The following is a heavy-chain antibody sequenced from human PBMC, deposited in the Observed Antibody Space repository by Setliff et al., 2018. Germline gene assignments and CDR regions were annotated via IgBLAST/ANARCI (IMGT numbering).Heavy chain of an antibody. V-gene: IGHV1-18*01. CDR3: ARVFWVDPRGELWFGELSDRGFDY. Sequence: GASVKVSCKASGYTFTSYGISWVRQAPGQGLEWMGWISAYNGSTNYAQKLQGRVTMTTDASTSTAYMELRSLRSDDTAVYYCARVFWVDPRGELWFGELSDRGFDYWGQGTLVTVSS. CDR2: ISAYNGST. J-gene: IGHJ4*02. D-gene: IGHD3-10*01. CDR1: GYTFTSYG.